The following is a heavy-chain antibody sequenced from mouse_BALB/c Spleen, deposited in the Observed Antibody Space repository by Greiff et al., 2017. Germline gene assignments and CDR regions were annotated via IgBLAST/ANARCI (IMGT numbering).Heavy chain of an antibody. CDR3: ARKGERDYDYYFDY. CDR1: GFSLTSYG. J-gene: IGHJ2*01. D-gene: IGHD2-4*01. CDR2: IWSGGST. V-gene: IGHV2-2*02. Sequence: QVQLKQSGPGLVQPSQSLSITCTVSGFSLTSYGVHWVRQSPGKGLEWLGVIWSGGSTDYNAAFISRLSISKDNSKSQVFFKMNSLQANDTAIYYCARKGERDYDYYFDYGGQGTTLTVSS.